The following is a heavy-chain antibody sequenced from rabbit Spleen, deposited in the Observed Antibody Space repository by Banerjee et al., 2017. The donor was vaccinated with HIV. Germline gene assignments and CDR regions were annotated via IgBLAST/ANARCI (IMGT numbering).Heavy chain of an antibody. J-gene: IGHJ4*01. V-gene: IGHV1S45*01. CDR2: INAATAKP. CDR1: GFSFSDRDV. CDR3: ARDLVGVIVWNFYL. Sequence: QEQLVESGGGLVQPEGSLTLTCKASGFSFSDRDVMCWVRQAPGKGLEWIACINAATAKPVYATWAKGRFTISRTSSTTVTLRMTSLTAADTATYFCARDLVGVIVWNFYLWGPGTLVTVS. D-gene: IGHD6-1*01.